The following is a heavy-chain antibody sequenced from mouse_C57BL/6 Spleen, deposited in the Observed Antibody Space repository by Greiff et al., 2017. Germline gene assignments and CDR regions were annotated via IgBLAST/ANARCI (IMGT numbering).Heavy chain of an antibody. D-gene: IGHD4-1*01. CDR1: GYTFTSYW. Sequence: QVQLQQPGAELVKPGASVKLSCKASGYTFTSYWMHWVKQRPGRGLEWIGRIDPNSGGTKYNEKFKSKATLTVDKPSSTAYMQLSSLTSEDSAAYYCARDWAHYYYAVDYWGQGTSVTVSA. V-gene: IGHV1-72*01. CDR2: IDPNSGGT. J-gene: IGHJ4*01. CDR3: ARDWAHYYYAVDY.